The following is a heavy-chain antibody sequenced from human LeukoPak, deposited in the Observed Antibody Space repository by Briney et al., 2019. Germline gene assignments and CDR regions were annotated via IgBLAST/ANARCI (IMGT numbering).Heavy chain of an antibody. CDR1: GVSLSTSGVG. CDR3: AHRRGGYNWNHGDFDY. Sequence: SGPTLVKSTETLTLTCSFSGVSLSTSGVGVGWIRQSPGKALEWLALIFWRDNKRYRPSLKSRVTITKDTSKDQVVLIMINMDPVDTATYYCAHRRGGYNWNHGDFDYWGQGTLVTVS. V-gene: IGHV2-5*01. D-gene: IGHD1-14*01. J-gene: IGHJ4*02. CDR2: IFWRDNK.